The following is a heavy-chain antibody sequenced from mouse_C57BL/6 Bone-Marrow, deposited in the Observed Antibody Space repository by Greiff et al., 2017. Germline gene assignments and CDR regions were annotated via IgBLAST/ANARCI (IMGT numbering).Heavy chain of an antibody. CDR3: ARPYYSNYWYFDV. CDR1: GYTFPSSW. CDR2: IYPGSGST. D-gene: IGHD2-5*01. J-gene: IGHJ1*03. Sequence: QVQLQQPGAELVKPGASVKMSCKASGYTFPSSWITWVKQRPGQGLEWIGDIYPGSGSTTYNEKFKSKATLTVDTSSSTAYMQLSSLTSEDSAVYYCARPYYSNYWYFDVWGTGTTVTVSS. V-gene: IGHV1-55*01.